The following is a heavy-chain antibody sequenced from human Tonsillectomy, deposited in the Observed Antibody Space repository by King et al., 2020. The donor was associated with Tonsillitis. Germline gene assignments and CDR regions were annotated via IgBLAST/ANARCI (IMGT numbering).Heavy chain of an antibody. CDR3: ATGPNDFDL. V-gene: IGHV4-59*01. CDR1: GGSISTYY. Sequence: QLQESGPGLVKPSETLSLTCTVSGGSISTYYWSWIRQPPGKGLEWIGYIYDHGSTSYTPSLKSRVTISVDTSKNQFSLKLSSVTAAYTAVYYCATGPNDFDLWGRGTLVTVSS. CDR2: IYDHGST. J-gene: IGHJ2*01.